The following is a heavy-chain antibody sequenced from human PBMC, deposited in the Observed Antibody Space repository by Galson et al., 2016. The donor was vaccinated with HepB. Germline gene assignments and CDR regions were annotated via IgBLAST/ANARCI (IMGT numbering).Heavy chain of an antibody. CDR1: GFTFSSYW. J-gene: IGHJ4*02. CDR2: ISNNGGAK. V-gene: IGHV3-64D*09. Sequence: SLRLSCAASGFTFSSYWMHWVRQAPGKRLEYVSGISNNGGAKYHADSVKGRFTISRDNSKNTVDLHMSSLRPEDTAVYYCVRAWSGSSPDYWGQGTQVTVSS. CDR3: VRAWSGSSPDY. D-gene: IGHD1-26*01.